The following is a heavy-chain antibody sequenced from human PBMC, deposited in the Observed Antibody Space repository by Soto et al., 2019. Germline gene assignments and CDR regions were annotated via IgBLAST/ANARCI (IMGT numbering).Heavy chain of an antibody. CDR3: ASSYGSGSYQGRYYYYGMEV. D-gene: IGHD3-10*01. J-gene: IGHJ6*02. V-gene: IGHV5-51*01. Sequence: PGASREISCEGYGYSFISYGRRWVRQMPGKGLEWMGIIYPGDSDTRYSPSFQGQVTISADKSISTAYLQWSSLKASDTAMYYCASSYGSGSYQGRYYYYGMEVWGQGTTVTVSS. CDR2: IYPGDSDT. CDR1: GYSFISYG.